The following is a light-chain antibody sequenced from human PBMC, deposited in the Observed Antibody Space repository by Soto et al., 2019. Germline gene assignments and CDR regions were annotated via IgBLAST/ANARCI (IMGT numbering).Light chain of an antibody. CDR1: QSVTRY. CDR3: QQTYSTPWT. Sequence: DIQMTQSPSSLSASVGDRVSIACRASQSVTRYLNWYQQKPGKAPNLLIYAASSLQSGVPSRFSGSGSGTDFTLTISSLQPDDFATYYCQQTYSTPWTFGQGTKVEIK. V-gene: IGKV1-39*01. CDR2: AAS. J-gene: IGKJ1*01.